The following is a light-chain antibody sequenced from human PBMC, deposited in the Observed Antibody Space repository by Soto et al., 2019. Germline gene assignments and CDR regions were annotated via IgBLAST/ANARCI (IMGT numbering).Light chain of an antibody. V-gene: IGKV4-1*01. J-gene: IGKJ4*01. CDR3: QQYSNWPLT. CDR2: GAS. Sequence: DIVMTQSPDSLAVSLGERATINCKSSQSVLYSSNNKNYLAWYQQKPGQAPRLLIFGASTRAAGIPARFSGSGSGTEFTLTISSLQSEDFAVYYCQQYSNWPLTFGGGTKV. CDR1: QSVLYSSNNKNY.